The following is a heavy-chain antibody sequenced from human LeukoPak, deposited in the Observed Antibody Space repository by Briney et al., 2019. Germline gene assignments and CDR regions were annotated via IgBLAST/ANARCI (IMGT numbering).Heavy chain of an antibody. CDR1: GYTFTSYA. J-gene: IGHJ3*02. D-gene: IGHD2-21*02. V-gene: IGHV7-4-1*02. Sequence: GASVNVSCKASGYTFTSYAMNWVRQAPGQGLEWMGWINTNTGNPTYAQGFTGRFVFSLDTSVSTAYLQISSLKAEDTAVYYCARDQRYCGGDCYDAFDIWGQGTMVTVSS. CDR3: ARDQRYCGGDCYDAFDI. CDR2: INTNTGNP.